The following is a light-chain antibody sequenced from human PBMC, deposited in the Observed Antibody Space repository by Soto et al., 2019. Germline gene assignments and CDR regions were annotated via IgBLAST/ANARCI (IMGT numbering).Light chain of an antibody. V-gene: IGLV2-14*01. J-gene: IGLJ1*01. CDR3: SSYTRTSTLYV. CDR1: SSDVGGYNY. Sequence: QSALTQPASVSGSPGQSITISCTGTSSDVGGYNYVSWYQQHPGKAPKLMIYDVSNRPSGVSNRFSGSKSGTTASLTISGLQAEDEVDYYGSSYTRTSTLYVFGTGTNLTV. CDR2: DVS.